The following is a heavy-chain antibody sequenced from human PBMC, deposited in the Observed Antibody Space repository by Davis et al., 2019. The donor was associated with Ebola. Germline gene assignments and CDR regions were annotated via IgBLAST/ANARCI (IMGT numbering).Heavy chain of an antibody. CDR3: ARHWQWLANWFDP. CDR1: GGSISSYY. CDR2: IYYSGST. V-gene: IGHV4-39*01. J-gene: IGHJ5*02. Sequence: MPSETLSLTCTVSGGSISSYYWGWIRQPPGKGLEWIGSIYYSGSTYYNPSLKSRVTISVDTSKNQFSLKLSSVTAADTAVYYCARHWQWLANWFDPWGQGTPVTVSS. D-gene: IGHD6-19*01.